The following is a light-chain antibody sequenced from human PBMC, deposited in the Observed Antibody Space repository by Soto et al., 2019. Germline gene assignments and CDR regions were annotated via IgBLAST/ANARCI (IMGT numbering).Light chain of an antibody. CDR3: QQRTNWPIN. CDR2: DAS. Sequence: EIVLTQSPATLSLSPGERATLSFMASQSVSSYLAWYQQKPGQAPRVLIYDASKRATGIPARFSGSGSGTDFTLTISSLEPEDFAVYYCQQRTNWPINFGQGTRLEIK. CDR1: QSVSSY. V-gene: IGKV3-11*01. J-gene: IGKJ5*01.